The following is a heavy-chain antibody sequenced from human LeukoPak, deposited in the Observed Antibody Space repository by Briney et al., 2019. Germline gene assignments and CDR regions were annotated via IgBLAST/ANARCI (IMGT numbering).Heavy chain of an antibody. V-gene: IGHV4-61*05. CDR1: GGSISSSSYY. CDR2: IYYSGST. J-gene: IGHJ4*02. D-gene: IGHD3-10*01. CDR3: ARGRVRGVIIRGLVDY. Sequence: PSETLSLTCTVSGGSISSSSYYWGWIRQPPGKGLEWIGYIYYSGSTNYNPSLKSRVTISVDTSKNQFSLKLSSVTAADTAVYYCARGRVRGVIIRGLVDYWGQGTLVTVSS.